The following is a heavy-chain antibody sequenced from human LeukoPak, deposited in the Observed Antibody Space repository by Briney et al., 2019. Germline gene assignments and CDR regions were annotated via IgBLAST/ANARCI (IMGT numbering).Heavy chain of an antibody. J-gene: IGHJ4*02. D-gene: IGHD2-2*01. CDR2: INHSGST. V-gene: IGHV4-34*01. Sequence: PSETLSLTCAVYGGSFSGYYWSWIRQPPGKGLEWIGEINHSGSTNYNPSLKSRVTISVDTSKNQFSLKLSSVTAADTAVYYCARGIPGIVVVPAALYYFDYWGQGTLVTVSS. CDR1: GGSFSGYY. CDR3: ARGIPGIVVVPAALYYFDY.